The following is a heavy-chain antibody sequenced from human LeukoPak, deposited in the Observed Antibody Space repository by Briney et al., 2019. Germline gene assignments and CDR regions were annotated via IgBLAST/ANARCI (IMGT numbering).Heavy chain of an antibody. V-gene: IGHV3-23*01. CDR3: AKDLQYDGGQD. Sequence: GGSLRLSCAASGFTFSDYYMSWIRQAPGKGPEWVSTISASGENTHYADSVKGRFTISRDNSKNTLYLQMNSLRAEDTAVYHCAKDLQYDGGQDWGQGTLVTVSS. D-gene: IGHD4-17*01. CDR2: ISASGENT. CDR1: GFTFSDYY. J-gene: IGHJ4*02.